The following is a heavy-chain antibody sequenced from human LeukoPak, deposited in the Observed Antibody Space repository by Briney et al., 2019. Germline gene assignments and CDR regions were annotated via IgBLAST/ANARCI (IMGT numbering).Heavy chain of an antibody. CDR3: AKDISYGLWFRELYLDY. D-gene: IGHD3-10*01. CDR2: INSDGSST. V-gene: IGHV3-74*01. Sequence: GGSLRLSCAASGFTFSSYWMHWVRQAPGKGLVWVSRINSDGSSTSYADSVKGRFTISRDNAKNTLYLQMNSLRAEDTAVYYCAKDISYGLWFRELYLDYWGQGTLVTVSS. CDR1: GFTFSSYW. J-gene: IGHJ4*02.